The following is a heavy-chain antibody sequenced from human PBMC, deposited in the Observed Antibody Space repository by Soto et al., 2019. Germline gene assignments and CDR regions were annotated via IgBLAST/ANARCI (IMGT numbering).Heavy chain of an antibody. V-gene: IGHV1-2*02. D-gene: IGHD6-6*01. CDR3: ARGIGSSRLDH. CDR2: INPNGGGT. CDR1: GYSFTGYY. J-gene: IGHJ4*02. Sequence: ASVKVSCKASGYSFTGYYMHWVRQAPGQGLECMGWINPNGGGTYYAQKFQGRVTMTRDTSISTAFMELSRLTSYDTAVYYCARGIGSSRLDHWGQGTLVTVSS.